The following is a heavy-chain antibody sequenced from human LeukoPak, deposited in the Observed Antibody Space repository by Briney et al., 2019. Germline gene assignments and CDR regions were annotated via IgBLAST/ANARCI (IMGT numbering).Heavy chain of an antibody. CDR2: ICGSGGGNT. CDR3: AKLWRGSHPRYFDH. V-gene: IGHV3-23*01. CDR1: GFTFNSHG. D-gene: IGHD1-26*01. Sequence: GGSLRLSCAASGFTFNSHGMTWARQAPGKGLEWVSAICGSGGGNTYYADSVKGRFTISRDNLKNTVYLQMNSLRAEDTAVYYCAKLWRGSHPRYFDHWGQGTLVTVSS. J-gene: IGHJ4*02.